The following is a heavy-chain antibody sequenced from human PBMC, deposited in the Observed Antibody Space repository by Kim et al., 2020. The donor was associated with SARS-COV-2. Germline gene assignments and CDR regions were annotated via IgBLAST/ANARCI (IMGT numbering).Heavy chain of an antibody. CDR2: INHSGST. CDR1: GGSFSGYY. V-gene: IGHV4-34*01. J-gene: IGHJ4*02. D-gene: IGHD3-3*01. Sequence: SETLSLTCAVYGGSFSGYYWSWIRQPPGKGLEWIGEINHSGSTNYNPSLKSRVTISVDTSKNQFSLKLSSVTAADTAVYYCARGRYDYLLTRWGQGTLVTVSS. CDR3: ARGRYDYLLTR.